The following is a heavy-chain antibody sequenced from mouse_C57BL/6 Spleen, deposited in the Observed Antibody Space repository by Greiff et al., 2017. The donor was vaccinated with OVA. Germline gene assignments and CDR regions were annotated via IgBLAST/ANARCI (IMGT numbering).Heavy chain of an antibody. D-gene: IGHD3-2*02. V-gene: IGHV1-81*01. CDR3: ARGGTAQAPYAMDY. CDR1: GYTFTSYG. J-gene: IGHJ4*01. CDR2: IYPRSGNT. Sequence: VQGVESGAELARPGASVKLSCKASGYTFTSYGISWVKQRTGQGLEWIGEIYPRSGNTYYNEKFKGKATLTADKSSSTAYMELRSLTSEDSAVYFCARGGTAQAPYAMDYWGQGTSVTVSS.